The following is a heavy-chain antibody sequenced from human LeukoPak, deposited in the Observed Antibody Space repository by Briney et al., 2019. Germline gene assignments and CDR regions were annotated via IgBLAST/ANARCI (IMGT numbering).Heavy chain of an antibody. J-gene: IGHJ4*02. CDR1: GATFSSYT. D-gene: IGHD5-18*01. CDR2: IIPIIGIA. Sequence: SVKLSRTASGATFSSYTISWVRQAPGPRREGMGRIIPIIGIANYAQKFQGSVTITADKSTRTAYMGLSSLRPEDTAVYYCAKAAERGYTDYWGQRTLVSVSS. CDR3: AKAAERGYTDY. V-gene: IGHV1-69*02.